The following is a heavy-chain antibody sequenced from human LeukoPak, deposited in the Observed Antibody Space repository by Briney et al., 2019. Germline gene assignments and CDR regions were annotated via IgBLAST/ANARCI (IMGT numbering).Heavy chain of an antibody. J-gene: IGHJ4*02. CDR2: IKQDGSEK. D-gene: IGHD4/OR15-4a*01. CDR3: ARRAGAYSHPYDY. V-gene: IGHV3-7*01. CDR1: GFTFSSYW. Sequence: QPGGSLRLSCAASGFTFSSYWMSWVRQAPGKGLEWVANIKQDGSEKYYVDSVKGRFTISRDNAKNSLYLQMYGLRAEDTAVYYCARRAGAYSHPYDYWGQGTLVTVSS.